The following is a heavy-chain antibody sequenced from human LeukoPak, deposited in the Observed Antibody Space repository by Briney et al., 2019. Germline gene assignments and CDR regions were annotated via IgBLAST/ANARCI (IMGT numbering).Heavy chain of an antibody. J-gene: IGHJ4*01. CDR3: SKKPLYGGCCYDFESGP. CDR2: ISASGGST. Sequence: GGSLRLSCAASGFTFSTSAMTWVRQAPGKGLEWVSGISASGGSTYYADSVKGRFTISRDNSKNTLYLQVNSLRAEDTAIYYLSKKPLYGGCCYDFESGPRGQGTLVTVSS. CDR1: GFTFSTSA. D-gene: IGHD1-26*01. V-gene: IGHV3-23*01.